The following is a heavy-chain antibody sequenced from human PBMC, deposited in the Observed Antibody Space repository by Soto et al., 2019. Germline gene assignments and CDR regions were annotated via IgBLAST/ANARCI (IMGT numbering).Heavy chain of an antibody. D-gene: IGHD2-2*01. V-gene: IGHV1-69*01. CDR3: ARDCGSTSCFDMDV. Sequence: QVRLVQSGAEVKKPGSSVNVSCKTSGGTFSSYAISWVRQAPGQGLEWMGGIIPMLRSANYAQKFQGRATSSADESTNTAYMELSSLRSEDTAVYYCARDCGSTSCFDMDVWGQGTTVTVSS. CDR1: GGTFSSYA. J-gene: IGHJ6*02. CDR2: IIPMLRSA.